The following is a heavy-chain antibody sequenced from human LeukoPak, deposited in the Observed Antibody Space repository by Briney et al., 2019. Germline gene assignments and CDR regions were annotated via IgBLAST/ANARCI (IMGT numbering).Heavy chain of an antibody. V-gene: IGHV1-2*02. CDR3: ARGTTAIRYYYMDV. CDR1: GYTFTGYY. D-gene: IGHD5-18*01. Sequence: ASVKVSCKASGYTFTGYYMHWVRQAPGQGLEWMRWINPNSGGTNYAQKFQGRVTMTRDTSISTAYMELSRLRSDDTAVYYCARGTTAIRYYYMDVWDKGTTVTVSS. CDR2: INPNSGGT. J-gene: IGHJ6*03.